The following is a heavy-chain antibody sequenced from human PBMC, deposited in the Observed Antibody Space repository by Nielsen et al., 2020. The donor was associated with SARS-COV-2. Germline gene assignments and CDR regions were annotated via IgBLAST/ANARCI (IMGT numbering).Heavy chain of an antibody. V-gene: IGHV3-11*03. D-gene: IGHD1-26*01. CDR1: GFTFSDYY. J-gene: IGHJ5*02. CDR3: ASGSYYGFDP. Sequence: GESLKISCAASGFTFSDYYMSWIRQAPGKGLEWVSYISSSSSYTNYADSVKGRFTISRDNAKNSLYLQMNSLRAEDTAVYYCASGSYYGFDPWGQGTLVTVSS. CDR2: ISSSSSYT.